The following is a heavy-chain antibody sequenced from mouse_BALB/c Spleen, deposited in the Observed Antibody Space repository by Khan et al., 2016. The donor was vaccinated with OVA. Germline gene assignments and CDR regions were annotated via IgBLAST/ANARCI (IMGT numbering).Heavy chain of an antibody. J-gene: IGHJ2*01. Sequence: VQFQESGAELAKPGASVKMSCKASGYTFTTYWMHWVKQRPGQGLEWIGYINPTSGYTDYNEKFKDRATLSADRSSSTAYMQLSSLTSEDSAVYYCTRDRIDYGGQGTTLTVSS. CDR3: TRDRIDY. CDR2: INPTSGYT. V-gene: IGHV1-7*01. CDR1: GYTFTTYW.